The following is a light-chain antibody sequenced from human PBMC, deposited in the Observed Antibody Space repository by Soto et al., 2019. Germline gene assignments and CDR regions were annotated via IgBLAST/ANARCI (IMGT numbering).Light chain of an antibody. V-gene: IGKV3-11*01. CDR1: QSVSSY. J-gene: IGKJ1*01. CDR2: DAS. Sequence: IVLTQSPATLSLPPWERATLSCRASQSVSSYLAWYQQKPGQAPRLLIYDASNRATGIPARFSGSGSGTDFTLTISSLEPEDFAVYYCQQRSNWPPAFGQGTKVDIK. CDR3: QQRSNWPPA.